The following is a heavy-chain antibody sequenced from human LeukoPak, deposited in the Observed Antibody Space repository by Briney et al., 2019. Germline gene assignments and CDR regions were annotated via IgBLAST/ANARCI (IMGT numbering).Heavy chain of an antibody. CDR1: GFTFTSSA. CDR3: AAPRPYSYGLGYHFDY. CDR2: IVVGSGNT. D-gene: IGHD5-18*01. V-gene: IGHV1-58*01. Sequence: SVKVSCKASGFTFTSSAVQWVRQARGQRLEWIGWIVVGSGNTNYAQEFQERVTITRDMSTSTAYMELSSLRSEDTAMYYCAAPRPYSYGLGYHFDYWGQGTLVTVSS. J-gene: IGHJ4*02.